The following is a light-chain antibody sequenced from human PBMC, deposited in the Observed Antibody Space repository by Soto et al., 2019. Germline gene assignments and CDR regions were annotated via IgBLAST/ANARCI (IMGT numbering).Light chain of an antibody. Sequence: DIQMTQSPSSVSASVGDRFTITSRASQGISSWLACYQQKPGKAPKLLIYAAYHLPSGVPSMFSGSGSLTDFTLTITSLQPEDFVTYYCQQANSFPHTFGQGTTLEIK. CDR3: QQANSFPHT. V-gene: IGKV1D-12*01. CDR1: QGISSW. J-gene: IGKJ2*01. CDR2: AAY.